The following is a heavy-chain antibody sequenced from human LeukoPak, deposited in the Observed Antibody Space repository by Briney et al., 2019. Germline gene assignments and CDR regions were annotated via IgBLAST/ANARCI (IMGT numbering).Heavy chain of an antibody. J-gene: IGHJ4*02. CDR3: ARPQMATIPGRFDY. V-gene: IGHV4-34*01. Sequence: PSETPSLTCAVYGGSFSGYYRSWIRQPPGKGLEWIGEINHSGNTNYNPSLKSRVIISVDTSKNQFSLKLSSVTAADTAVYYCARPQMATIPGRFDYWGQGTLVTVSS. D-gene: IGHD5-24*01. CDR2: INHSGNT. CDR1: GGSFSGYY.